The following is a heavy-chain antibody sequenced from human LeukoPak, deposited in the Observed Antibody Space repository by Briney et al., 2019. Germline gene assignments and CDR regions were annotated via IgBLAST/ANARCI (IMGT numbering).Heavy chain of an antibody. CDR2: IIPIFGTA. J-gene: IGHJ4*02. CDR1: GYTLTELS. CDR3: AREIGSKFDY. V-gene: IGHV1-69*13. Sequence: ASVKVSCKVSGYTLTELSMHWVRQAPGKGLEWMGGIIPIFGTANYAQKFQGRVTITADESTSTAYMELSSLRSEDTAVYYCAREIGSKFDYWGQGTLVTVSS. D-gene: IGHD6-25*01.